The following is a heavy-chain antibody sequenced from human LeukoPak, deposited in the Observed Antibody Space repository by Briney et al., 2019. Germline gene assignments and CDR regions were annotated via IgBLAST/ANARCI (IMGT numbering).Heavy chain of an antibody. CDR2: IYSGGNT. CDR1: GFSVSNYY. V-gene: IGHV3-53*01. J-gene: IGHJ4*02. D-gene: IGHD3-22*01. CDR3: ARCYYDGSGFYYYFDY. Sequence: GGSLSLSCAASGFSVSNYYMSWVRQAPGKGLEWVSVIYSGGNTYYTDSVKGRFTISRDNPKNTVFLQMGSLRGEDTAVYYCARCYYDGSGFYYYFDYWGQGTLVTVSS.